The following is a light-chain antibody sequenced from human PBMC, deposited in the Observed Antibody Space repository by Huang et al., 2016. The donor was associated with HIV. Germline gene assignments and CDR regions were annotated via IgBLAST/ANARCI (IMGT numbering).Light chain of an antibody. CDR1: QSLRHRDGLNY. V-gene: IGKV2-28*01. Sequence: DAVMTQSPLSLPVPPGEPASISCRSSQSLRHRDGLNYLVWYRQKPGQSPQLLIHLGSSRASGVPDRFSGGGSGTDFSLNISRVEAEDAGIYYCMEALQAPYTFGQGTKLEI. J-gene: IGKJ2*01. CDR2: LGS. CDR3: MEALQAPYT.